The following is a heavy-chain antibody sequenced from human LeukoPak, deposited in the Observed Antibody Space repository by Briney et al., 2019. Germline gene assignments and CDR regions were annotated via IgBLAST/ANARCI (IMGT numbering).Heavy chain of an antibody. CDR2: IYYSGGT. J-gene: IGHJ3*02. Sequence: SETLSLTCTVSGGSISSSSYYWDWIRQPPGERLAWIGSIYYSGGTYYNPSLKSRVTISVDTSKNQFSLKLSSVTAADTAVYYCARLRTTHDAFDIWGQGTMVTVSS. CDR3: ARLRTTHDAFDI. D-gene: IGHD1-7*01. V-gene: IGHV4-39*01. CDR1: GGSISSSSYY.